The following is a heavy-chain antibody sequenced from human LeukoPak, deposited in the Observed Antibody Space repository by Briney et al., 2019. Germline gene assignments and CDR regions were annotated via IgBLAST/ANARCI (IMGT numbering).Heavy chain of an antibody. CDR2: IYYSGST. J-gene: IGHJ4*02. CDR1: GASISSGDYY. V-gene: IGHV4-30-4*01. Sequence: PSETLSLTCTVSGASISSGDYYWSWIRQPPGKGLEWIGSIYYSGSTYYNPSLKSRVTISVDTSKNQFSLKLSSVTAADTAVYYCARDWGDYYGSGSYPTLPGYWGQGTLVTVSS. CDR3: ARDWGDYYGSGSYPTLPGY. D-gene: IGHD3-10*01.